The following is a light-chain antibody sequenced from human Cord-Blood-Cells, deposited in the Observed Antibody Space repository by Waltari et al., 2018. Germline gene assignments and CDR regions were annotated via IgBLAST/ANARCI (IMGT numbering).Light chain of an antibody. CDR1: SLRSYY. CDR2: GKN. Sequence: SSELTQDPAVSVALGQTVRITCQGDSLRSYYASWYQQKPGQAPVLVIYGKNNRPSEIPDRFSGSSSGNTASLTSTGAQAEDEADYYCNSRDSSGNHYVFGTGTKVTVL. J-gene: IGLJ1*01. CDR3: NSRDSSGNHYV. V-gene: IGLV3-19*01.